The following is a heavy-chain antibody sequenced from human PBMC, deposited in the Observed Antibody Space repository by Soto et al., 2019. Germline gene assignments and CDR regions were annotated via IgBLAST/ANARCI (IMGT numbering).Heavy chain of an antibody. CDR1: GFAFSSFG. D-gene: IGHD3-3*02. Sequence: GGSLRLSCAASGFAFSSFGMHWVRQAPGKGLEWVAVISYDGSEEGYAGSVKGRATVSRDNSKNTVYLQMNRLRGDDSAIYYCAKGRFDVVTISPFDHWGQGTLVTVS. CDR2: ISYDGSEE. V-gene: IGHV3-30*18. J-gene: IGHJ4*01. CDR3: AKGRFDVVTISPFDH.